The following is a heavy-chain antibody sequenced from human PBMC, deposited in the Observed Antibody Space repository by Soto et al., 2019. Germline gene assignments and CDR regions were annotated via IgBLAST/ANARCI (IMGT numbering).Heavy chain of an antibody. V-gene: IGHV4-34*01. D-gene: IGHD2-8*02. Sequence: SETLSLTCGVYGGSFSGYYWSWIRQPPGKGLEWIGEVNHSGSTNYNPSLKSRVTISVDTSKNQFSLKLSSVTAADTAVYYCARDKITGLFDYWGQGTLVTVSS. CDR3: ARDKITGLFDY. CDR1: GGSFSGYY. J-gene: IGHJ4*02. CDR2: VNHSGST.